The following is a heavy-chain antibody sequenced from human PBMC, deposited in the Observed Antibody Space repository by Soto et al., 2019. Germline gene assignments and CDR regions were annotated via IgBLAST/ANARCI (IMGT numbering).Heavy chain of an antibody. V-gene: IGHV3-48*01. CDR1: GFTFSSYS. D-gene: IGHD3-3*01. CDR3: AREGAFTIFGVVITPNYYYYYMDV. CDR2: ISSSSSTI. Sequence: PGGSLRLSCAASGFTFSSYSMNWVRQAPGKGLEWVSYISSSSSTIYYADSVKGRFTISRDNAKNSLYLQMNSLRAEDTAVYYCAREGAFTIFGVVITPNYYYYYMDVWGKGTTVTVSS. J-gene: IGHJ6*03.